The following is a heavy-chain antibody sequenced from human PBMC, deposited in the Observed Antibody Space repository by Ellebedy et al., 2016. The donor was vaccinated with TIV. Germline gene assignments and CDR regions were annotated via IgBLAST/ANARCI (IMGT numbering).Heavy chain of an antibody. D-gene: IGHD4-17*01. CDR3: ARVAHDYGLGSFDY. V-gene: IGHV4-4*07. J-gene: IGHJ4*02. CDR2: IYTSGST. CDR1: GGSLSSYY. Sequence: SETLSLXXTVSGGSLSSYYWSWIRQPAGKGLEWIGRIYTSGSTHYNPSLKSRVTMSVDTSKNQFSLKLSSVTAADTAVYYCARVAHDYGLGSFDYWGQGTLVTVSS.